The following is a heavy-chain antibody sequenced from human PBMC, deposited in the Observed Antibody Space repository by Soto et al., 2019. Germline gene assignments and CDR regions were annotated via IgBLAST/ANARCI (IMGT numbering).Heavy chain of an antibody. Sequence: GGSLRLSCAASGFTFSSYSMNWVRQAPGKGLEWVSSISSSSSYIYYADSVKGRFTISRDNAKNSLYLQMNSLRAEDTAVYYCARDSASTTYTDYWGQGTLVTVSS. V-gene: IGHV3-21*01. CDR3: ARDSASTTYTDY. J-gene: IGHJ4*02. D-gene: IGHD1-1*01. CDR2: ISSSSSYI. CDR1: GFTFSSYS.